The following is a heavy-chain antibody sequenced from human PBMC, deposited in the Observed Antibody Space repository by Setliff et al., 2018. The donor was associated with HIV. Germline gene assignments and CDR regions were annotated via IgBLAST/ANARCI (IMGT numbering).Heavy chain of an antibody. CDR2: ISSSDNTI. V-gene: IGHV3-48*04. CDR3: ARPNYYDSSGSFDY. J-gene: IGHJ4*02. CDR1: GFTFSSYS. D-gene: IGHD3-22*01. Sequence: GESLKISCAASGFTFSSYSMNWVRQAPGKGLEWVSYISSSDNTIYYADSVKGRFTISRDNAKNSLYLQMNSLRAEDTAVYYCARPNYYDSSGSFDYWGQGTLVTVSS.